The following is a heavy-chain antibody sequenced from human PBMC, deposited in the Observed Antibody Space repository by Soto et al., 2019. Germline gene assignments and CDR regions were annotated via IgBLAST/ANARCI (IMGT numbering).Heavy chain of an antibody. CDR3: AKRAQDYGDYAPNFDY. D-gene: IGHD4-17*01. Sequence: GGSLRLSCAASGFTFSSYAMHWVRQAPGKGLEWVAVISYDGSNKYYADSVKGRFTISRDNSKNTLYLQMNSLRAEDTAVYYCAKRAQDYGDYAPNFDYWGQGTLVTVSS. J-gene: IGHJ4*02. CDR2: ISYDGSNK. V-gene: IGHV3-30-3*02. CDR1: GFTFSSYA.